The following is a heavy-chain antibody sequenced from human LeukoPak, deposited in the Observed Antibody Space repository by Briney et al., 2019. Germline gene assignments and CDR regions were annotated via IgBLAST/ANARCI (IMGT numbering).Heavy chain of an antibody. J-gene: IGHJ2*01. Sequence: PSETLSLTCTVSGDSISSYYWSWIRQPPGKGLEWIGYIYYSGSTNYNPSLKSRVTISVDTSKNQFSLKLSSVTAADTAVYYCARSDYDTSKFDLWGRGTLVTVSS. CDR1: GDSISSYY. CDR2: IYYSGST. CDR3: ARSDYDTSKFDL. D-gene: IGHD3-22*01. V-gene: IGHV4-59*01.